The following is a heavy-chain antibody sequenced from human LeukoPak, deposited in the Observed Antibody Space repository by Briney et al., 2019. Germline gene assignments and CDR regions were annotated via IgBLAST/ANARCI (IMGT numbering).Heavy chain of an antibody. CDR2: ISYSGST. V-gene: IGHV4-59*08. CDR3: ARQGYDILTGYIDAFDI. CDR1: GGSISSYY. D-gene: IGHD3-9*01. J-gene: IGHJ3*02. Sequence: PSETLSLTCTVSGGSISSYYWSWIRQPPEKGLEWIGYISYSGSTNYNPSLKSRVTISIDTSKNQFSLKLRSVTAADTAIYYCARQGYDILTGYIDAFDIWGQGTMVTVSS.